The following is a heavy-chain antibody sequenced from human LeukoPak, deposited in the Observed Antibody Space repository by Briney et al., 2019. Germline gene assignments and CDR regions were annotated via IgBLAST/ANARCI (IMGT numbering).Heavy chain of an antibody. V-gene: IGHV1-69*13. CDR1: GGTFSSYA. J-gene: IGHJ4*02. D-gene: IGHD3-3*01. CDR2: IIPIFGTA. CDR3: ASIDDFWSGYPY. Sequence: ASVKVSCKASGGTFSSYAISWVRQAPGQGLEWMGGIIPIFGTANYAQKFQGRVTITADESTSTAYMELSSLRSEDTAVYYCASIDDFWSGYPYWGQGTLVTVSS.